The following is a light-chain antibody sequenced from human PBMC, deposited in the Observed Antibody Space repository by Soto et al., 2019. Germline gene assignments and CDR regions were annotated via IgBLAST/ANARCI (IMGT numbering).Light chain of an antibody. Sequence: DIQLTQSPSFLSASVGDRVTVSCRASQDISTSLAWFQQKAGKVPQLLVYPASTLQDGVPSRFSGSGSGTYFTLTINNLQAEDFATYYCQQSYSNPRTFGQGTKVDIK. J-gene: IGKJ1*01. CDR1: QDISTS. CDR2: PAS. CDR3: QQSYSNPRT. V-gene: IGKV1-9*01.